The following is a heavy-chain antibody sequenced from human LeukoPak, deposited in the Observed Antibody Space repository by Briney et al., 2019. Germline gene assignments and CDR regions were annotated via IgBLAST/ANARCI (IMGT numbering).Heavy chain of an antibody. J-gene: IGHJ3*02. CDR2: IKQDGSEK. Sequence: ETLSLTCTVSGGSISSGGYYWSWVRQAPGKGLEWVANIKQDGSEKYYVDSVKGRFTISRDNAKNSLYLQMNSLRAEDTAVYYCAREHKQQLVSGDAFDIWGQGTMVTVSS. CDR1: GGSISSGGYY. CDR3: AREHKQQLVSGDAFDI. V-gene: IGHV3-7*01. D-gene: IGHD6-13*01.